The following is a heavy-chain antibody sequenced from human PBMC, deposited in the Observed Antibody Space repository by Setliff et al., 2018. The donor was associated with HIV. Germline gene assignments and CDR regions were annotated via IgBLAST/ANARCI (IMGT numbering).Heavy chain of an antibody. CDR2: IYYSGRI. Sequence: PSETLSLTCAVSGDSITRGGYYWSWIRQFAGKGLEWIAYIYYSGRINYNPSLKSRLTVSIDTSKNHLSLKLTSMTAADTALYFCARGKDPGLDFDNWRQVMLVTVSS. J-gene: IGHJ4*02. CDR3: ARGKDPGLDFDN. V-gene: IGHV4-31*11. CDR1: GDSITRGGYY.